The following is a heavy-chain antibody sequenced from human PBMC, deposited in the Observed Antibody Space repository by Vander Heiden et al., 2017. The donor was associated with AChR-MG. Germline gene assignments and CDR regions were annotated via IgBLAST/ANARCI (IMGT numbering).Heavy chain of an antibody. CDR1: GYSFTSYW. J-gene: IGHJ6*02. CDR2: IYPGDSDT. V-gene: IGHV5-51*03. CDR3: AAGIAAAGTGSFFYYGMDV. Sequence: EVQLVQSGAEVKKPGESLKISCKGSGYSFTSYWLGWVRQMPGKGLEWRGIIYPGDSDTRYSPSFQGQVTISADKSISTAYLQWSSLKASDTAMYYCAAGIAAAGTGSFFYYGMDVWGQGTTVTVSS. D-gene: IGHD6-13*01.